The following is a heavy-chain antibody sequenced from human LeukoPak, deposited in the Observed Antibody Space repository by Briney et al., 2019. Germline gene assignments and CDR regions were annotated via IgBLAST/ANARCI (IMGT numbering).Heavy chain of an antibody. CDR1: SYSISSGYY. D-gene: IGHD3-10*01. Sequence: SETLSLTCTVSSYSISSGYYWGWIRQPPGKGLAWIGSIYHSGSTYYNPSLKSRLIISVDTSKNQFSLRLSSVTAADTAVYYCARQAKTYYYGSGSRGVYYFDYWGQGTLVTVSS. CDR2: IYHSGST. J-gene: IGHJ4*02. V-gene: IGHV4-38-2*02. CDR3: ARQAKTYYYGSGSRGVYYFDY.